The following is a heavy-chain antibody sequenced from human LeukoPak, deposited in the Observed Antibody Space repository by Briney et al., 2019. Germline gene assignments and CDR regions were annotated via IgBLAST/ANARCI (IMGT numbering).Heavy chain of an antibody. J-gene: IGHJ4*02. CDR1: GVSISGSDW. Sequence: SETLSLTCAVSGVSISGSDWWSWVRQPPGKGLEWIGEIYHRGTTNYNPSLKSRVTISVDKSKSQFSLRLSSVTAADTAVYYCARGAVVRGPQLDYWGQGTLVTVSS. V-gene: IGHV4-4*02. D-gene: IGHD3-10*01. CDR2: IYHRGTT. CDR3: ARGAVVRGPQLDY.